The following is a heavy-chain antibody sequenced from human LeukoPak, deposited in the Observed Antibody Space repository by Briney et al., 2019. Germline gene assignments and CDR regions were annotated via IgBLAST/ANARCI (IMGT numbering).Heavy chain of an antibody. CDR3: AKGPLRGTAAAIDY. D-gene: IGHD2-2*01. CDR2: ISYDGRNK. CDR1: GFIFGDHY. V-gene: IGHV3-30*18. J-gene: IGHJ4*02. Sequence: PGGSLRLSCVASGFIFGDHYMHWVRQAPGKGLEWVAVISYDGRNKHYPDSVKGRFTISRDISTDTLWLQMDSLRTEDTAVYYCAKGPLRGTAAAIDYWGQGTLVTVSS.